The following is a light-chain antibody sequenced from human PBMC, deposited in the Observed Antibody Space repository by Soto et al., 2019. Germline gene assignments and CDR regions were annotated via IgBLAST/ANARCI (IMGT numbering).Light chain of an antibody. Sequence: EIELTQSPGTLSLSPGERATLSCRASPSVSSSYLAWYQQKPGQAPRLLMYGISRRATGIPDRFSGSGSGTDFTLTISRLEPEDFAVYYCQQYGSSPWTFGQGTKVDIK. CDR3: QQYGSSPWT. J-gene: IGKJ1*01. CDR1: PSVSSSY. CDR2: GIS. V-gene: IGKV3-20*01.